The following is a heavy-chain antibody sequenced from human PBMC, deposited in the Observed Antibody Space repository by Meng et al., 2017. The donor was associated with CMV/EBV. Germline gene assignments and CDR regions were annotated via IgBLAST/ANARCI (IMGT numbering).Heavy chain of an antibody. CDR1: GFPFSSYA. V-gene: IGHV3-30*04. D-gene: IGHD6-13*01. CDR2: MSYDVRNK. Sequence: VKRVESGGGVLQPGKSLKTSCAASGFPFSSYAMHWVRQAPGTGMEGMAVMSYDVRNKYYEDCVKGRLTISRDNSKNTLYLQMVIMRAEDTAVYYCARVGGIAAADSFDYWGQGTLVTVSS. CDR3: ARVGGIAAADSFDY. J-gene: IGHJ4*02.